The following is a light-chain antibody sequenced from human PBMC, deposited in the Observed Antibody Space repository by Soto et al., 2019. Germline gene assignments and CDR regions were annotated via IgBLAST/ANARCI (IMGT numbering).Light chain of an antibody. Sequence: DIQMTQSPSSLSASVGDRVTITCRASQSIRSYWYQQKPGKAPKLLIYAASSLQSGVPSRFSGSGSGTDFTLTISSLQPEDFATYYCQQSYSTPYTFGQGTKLEIK. CDR2: AAS. CDR3: QQSYSTPYT. V-gene: IGKV1-39*01. J-gene: IGKJ2*01. CDR1: QSIRSY.